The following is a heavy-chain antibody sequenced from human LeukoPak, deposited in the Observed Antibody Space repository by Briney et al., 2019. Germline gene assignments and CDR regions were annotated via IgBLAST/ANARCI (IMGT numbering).Heavy chain of an antibody. Sequence: SETLSLTCTVSGGSMSNYYWSWIRQPPGKGLEWIGYIYHSGSTNYNPSLKSRVTISVDTSKNQFSLKLSSVTAADTAVYYCARDGRGFPRFDYWGQGTLVTVSS. J-gene: IGHJ4*02. CDR3: ARDGRGFPRFDY. CDR1: GGSMSNYY. D-gene: IGHD1-26*01. CDR2: IYHSGST. V-gene: IGHV4-59*01.